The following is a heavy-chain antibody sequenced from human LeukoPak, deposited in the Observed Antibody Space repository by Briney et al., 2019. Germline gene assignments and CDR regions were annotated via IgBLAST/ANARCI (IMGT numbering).Heavy chain of an antibody. CDR2: INPNSGGT. CDR3: ARDWVVRGVMFYYFDY. V-gene: IGHV1-2*02. J-gene: IGHJ4*02. CDR1: GYTFTGYY. Sequence: GASVKVSCKASGYTFTGYYMHWVRQAPGQGLEWMGWINPNSGGTNYAQKFQGRVTMTRDTSIGTAYMGLSSLRSDDTAVYYCARDWVVRGVMFYYFDYWGQGTLVTVSS. D-gene: IGHD3-10*02.